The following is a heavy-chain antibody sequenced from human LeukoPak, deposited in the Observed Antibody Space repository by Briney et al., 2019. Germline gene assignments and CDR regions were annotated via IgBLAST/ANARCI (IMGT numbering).Heavy chain of an antibody. CDR3: ARAYGDSDHYYYYYGMDV. J-gene: IGHJ6*02. V-gene: IGHV4-31*03. D-gene: IGHD4-17*01. CDR1: GGSISSGGYY. CDR2: IYYSGST. Sequence: SQTLPLTCTVSGGSISSGGYYWSWIRQHPGTGLEWIGYIYYSGSTYYNPSLKSRDTISVDTSKNQFSLKLSSVTAADTAVYYCARAYGDSDHYYYYYGMDVWGQGTTVTVSS.